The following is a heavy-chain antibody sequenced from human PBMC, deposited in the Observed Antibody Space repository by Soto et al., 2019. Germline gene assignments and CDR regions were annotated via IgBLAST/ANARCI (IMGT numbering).Heavy chain of an antibody. CDR1: GFTFSSYA. CDR2: ISASGSST. Sequence: EVQVLESGGGLVQPGGSLRLSCAASGFTFSSYAMTWVRQAPGKGLEWLSDISASGSSTYYADSVRGRFTISRDNSKNPLYLQMNSLRDEDTAVYYCATVRYSGSYGPVDYWGQGTLVTVSS. J-gene: IGHJ4*02. D-gene: IGHD1-26*01. CDR3: ATVRYSGSYGPVDY. V-gene: IGHV3-23*01.